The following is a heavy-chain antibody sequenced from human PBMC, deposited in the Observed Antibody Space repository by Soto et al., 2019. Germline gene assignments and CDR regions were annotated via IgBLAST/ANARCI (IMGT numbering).Heavy chain of an antibody. CDR2: IWYDGSNK. Sequence: GGSLRLSCAASGFTFSSYGMHWVRQAPGKGLEWVAVIWYDGSNKYYADSVKGRFTISRDNSKNTLYLQMNSLRAEDTAVYYCARGDIVSSGPGYYYGMDVWGQGTTVTVSS. J-gene: IGHJ6*02. V-gene: IGHV3-33*01. CDR1: GFTFSSYG. D-gene: IGHD2-15*01. CDR3: ARGDIVSSGPGYYYGMDV.